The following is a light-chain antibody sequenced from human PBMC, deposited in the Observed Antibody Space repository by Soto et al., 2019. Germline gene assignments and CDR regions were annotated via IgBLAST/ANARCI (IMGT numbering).Light chain of an antibody. CDR3: QQSFITPPLT. J-gene: IGKJ4*01. V-gene: IGKV1-39*01. CDR2: GAS. CDR1: QSISTY. Sequence: DIQMTQSPSSLSASIGDRITITCRAGQSISTYLNWYQQKPGKAPRLLIYGASTLQNGVPSRFSGSGSATDYTLTISSLQPEDFATYYCQQSFITPPLTFGGGTKVEMK.